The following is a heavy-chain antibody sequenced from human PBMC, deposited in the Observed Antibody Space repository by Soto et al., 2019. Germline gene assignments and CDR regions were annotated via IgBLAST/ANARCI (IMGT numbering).Heavy chain of an antibody. CDR3: ARDDVLCDGGRCYGVPLDV. D-gene: IGHD2-15*01. Sequence: GGSLRLSCAASGFTFSSYNMNWVRQAPGKGLEWVSSISSSSTYIYYADSVKGRFTISRDNAKNSLYLQMNSLRAEDTAVYYCARDDVLCDGGRCYGVPLDVWGKGTTVTVSS. CDR1: GFTFSSYN. CDR2: ISSSSTYI. V-gene: IGHV3-21*01. J-gene: IGHJ6*04.